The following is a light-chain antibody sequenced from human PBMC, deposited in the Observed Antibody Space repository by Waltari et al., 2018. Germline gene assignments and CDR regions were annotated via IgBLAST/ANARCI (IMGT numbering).Light chain of an antibody. J-gene: IGKJ2*01. Sequence: DIQMTQSPSSLSASVGYRVTITCRAGQSIRRFLNWYQQKPGEAPKLLIYTASSLQSGVPSRFSGSGSGTDFTLTISSLQPEDFATYYCQHSYRPPYIFGQGTKLEIK. V-gene: IGKV1-39*01. CDR3: QHSYRPPYI. CDR2: TAS. CDR1: QSIRRF.